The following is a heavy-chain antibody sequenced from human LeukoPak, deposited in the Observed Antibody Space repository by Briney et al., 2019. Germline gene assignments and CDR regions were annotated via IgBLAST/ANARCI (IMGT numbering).Heavy chain of an antibody. V-gene: IGHV5-51*01. J-gene: IGHJ4*02. CDR2: TYPGDSDT. D-gene: IGHD3-10*01. Sequence: GESLKISCKGSGYSFTNYWIGWVRQMPGKGLEWMGITYPGDSDTRYSPSFQGQVTISADKSITTAYLQWSSLKASDTAMYYCAMNFASGSYGPFDYWGQGTLVTVPS. CDR3: AMNFASGSYGPFDY. CDR1: GYSFTNYW.